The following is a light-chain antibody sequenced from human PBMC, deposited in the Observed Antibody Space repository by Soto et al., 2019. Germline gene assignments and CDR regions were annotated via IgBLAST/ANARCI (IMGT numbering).Light chain of an antibody. CDR3: QQYNNWPWT. Sequence: EIVMMQSAATLSVSPGERATLSCRASQSVSSNLAWYQQKPGQAPRLLIYGASARATGIPARFSGSGSGTEFTLTISSLQSEDFAVYYCQQYNNWPWTFGQGTKVEI. CDR1: QSVSSN. J-gene: IGKJ1*01. V-gene: IGKV3-15*01. CDR2: GAS.